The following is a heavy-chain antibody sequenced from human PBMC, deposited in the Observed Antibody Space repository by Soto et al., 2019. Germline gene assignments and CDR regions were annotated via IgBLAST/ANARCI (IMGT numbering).Heavy chain of an antibody. J-gene: IGHJ4*02. CDR1: GFTFRSSG. CDR2: IRYDGSDP. D-gene: IGHD4-17*01. Sequence: QVQLVESGGGVVQPGGSLRLSCGASGFTFRSSGMHWVRQAPGKGLEWVAVIRYDGSDPEYADSVKGRVTISRDNSQNMLYLQMNSLSADDTAVYYCARGWTTPIDYWGQGTLVTVSS. CDR3: ARGWTTPIDY. V-gene: IGHV3-33*01.